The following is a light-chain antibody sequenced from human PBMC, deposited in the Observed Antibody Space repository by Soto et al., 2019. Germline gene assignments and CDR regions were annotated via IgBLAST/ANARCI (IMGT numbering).Light chain of an antibody. CDR2: GAS. Sequence: DIQMTQSPSSLSASVGDRVTITCRASQSISIYLNWYKQKPGKAPKLLINGASSLQSGVPSRFSGSGSGADFALTISSLQPEDFATYYCQQSYNTPGTFGGGTKVEIK. J-gene: IGKJ4*01. CDR1: QSISIY. V-gene: IGKV1-39*01. CDR3: QQSYNTPGT.